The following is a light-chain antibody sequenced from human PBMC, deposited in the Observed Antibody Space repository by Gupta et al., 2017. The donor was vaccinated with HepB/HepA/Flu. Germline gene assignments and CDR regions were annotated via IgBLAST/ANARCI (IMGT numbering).Light chain of an antibody. Sequence: QPALTQPASVSASPGQSITIPCTGTSSDVGGYNYYSWYQQHPGKAPKRMMYDVSNRPSGVSNRFSGSKSGNTASPTISGLQAEDEADYYCSSYTSGSTVVFGGGTKLTVL. CDR3: SSYTSGSTVV. V-gene: IGLV2-14*01. CDR2: DVS. CDR1: SSDVGGYNY. J-gene: IGLJ2*01.